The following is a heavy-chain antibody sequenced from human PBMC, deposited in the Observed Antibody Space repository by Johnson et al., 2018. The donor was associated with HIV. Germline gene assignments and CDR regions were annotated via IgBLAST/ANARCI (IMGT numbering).Heavy chain of an antibody. CDR2: IWYDGIKK. Sequence: QMLLVESGGGVVQPGRSLRLSCAASGFTFSSYDMHWVRQAPGKGLEWVAVIWYDGIKKYYADSVKGRFTISGDSSKNTVFLQMNSLRVEDTAVYFCARVGISDYDLAAFDIWGQGTMVTVSS. V-gene: IGHV3-30*19. J-gene: IGHJ3*02. CDR3: ARVGISDYDLAAFDI. D-gene: IGHD3-3*01. CDR1: GFTFSSYD.